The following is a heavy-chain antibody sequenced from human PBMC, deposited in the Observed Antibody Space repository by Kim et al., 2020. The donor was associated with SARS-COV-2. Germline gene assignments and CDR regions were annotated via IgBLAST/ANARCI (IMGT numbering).Heavy chain of an antibody. J-gene: IGHJ3*02. D-gene: IGHD3-3*01. CDR2: ISSSSSYI. CDR1: GFTFSSYS. V-gene: IGHV3-21*01. CDR3: ATALGRITIFGVVINDAFDI. Sequence: GGSLRLSCAASGFTFSSYSMNWVRQAPGKGLEWVSSISSSSSYIYYADSVKGRFTISRDNAKNSLYLQMNSLRAEDTAVYYCATALGRITIFGVVINDAFDIWGQGTMVTVSS.